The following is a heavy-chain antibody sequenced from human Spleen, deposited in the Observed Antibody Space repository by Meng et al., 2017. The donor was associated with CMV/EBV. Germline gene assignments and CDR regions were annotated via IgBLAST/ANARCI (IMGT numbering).Heavy chain of an antibody. Sequence: QTSGYTFTAYPLHWVRRAPGQGPEWLGDINPNSGRATLAQRFQGSVTLTRDTSISTAYMELRSLTSDDTAVYYCAADILKITAGDYWGQGTLVTVSS. CDR3: AADILKITAGDY. J-gene: IGHJ4*02. V-gene: IGHV1-2*02. D-gene: IGHD2-15*01. CDR1: GYTFTAYP. CDR2: INPNSGRA.